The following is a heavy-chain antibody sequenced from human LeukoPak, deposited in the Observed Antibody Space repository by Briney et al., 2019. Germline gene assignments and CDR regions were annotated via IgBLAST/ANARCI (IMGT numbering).Heavy chain of an antibody. V-gene: IGHV4-34*01. J-gene: IGHJ4*02. CDR3: ARHIARDYVWGSYRGGAGFDY. D-gene: IGHD3-16*02. Sequence: GSLRLSCAASGFTFSTYWMSWIRQPPGKGLEWIGEINHSGSTNYNPSLKSRVTISVDTSKNQFSLKLSSVTAADTAVYYCARHIARDYVWGSYRGGAGFDYWGQGTLVTVSS. CDR1: GFTFSTYW. CDR2: INHSGST.